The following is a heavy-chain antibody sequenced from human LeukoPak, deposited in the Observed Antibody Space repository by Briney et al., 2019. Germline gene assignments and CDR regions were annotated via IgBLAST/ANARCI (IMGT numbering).Heavy chain of an antibody. J-gene: IGHJ4*02. CDR1: GGSFSGYY. D-gene: IGHD3-22*01. V-gene: IGHV4-34*01. Sequence: SETLSLTCAVYGGSFSGYYWSWIRQPPGKGLEWIGEINHSGSTNYNPSLKSRVTISVDTSKNQFSLKLSSVTAADTAVYYCARGALQYYYDSSGYYVKFDYWGQGTLSPSPQ. CDR3: ARGALQYYYDSSGYYVKFDY. CDR2: INHSGST.